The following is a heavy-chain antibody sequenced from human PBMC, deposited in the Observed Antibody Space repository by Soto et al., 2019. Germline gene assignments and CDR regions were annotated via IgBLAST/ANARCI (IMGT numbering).Heavy chain of an antibody. V-gene: IGHV1-2*02. Sequence: QVQLVQSGAEVKKPGASVKVSCKASGYTFTGYYMHWVRQAPGQGLEWMGWINPNSGGTNYAQKFEGGVPMTRDTSISTAYMELSRLRSDDTAVYYCARWDWNSVDAFDIWGRGTMVTVSS. CDR1: GYTFTGYY. CDR2: INPNSGGT. D-gene: IGHD1-7*01. CDR3: ARWDWNSVDAFDI. J-gene: IGHJ3*02.